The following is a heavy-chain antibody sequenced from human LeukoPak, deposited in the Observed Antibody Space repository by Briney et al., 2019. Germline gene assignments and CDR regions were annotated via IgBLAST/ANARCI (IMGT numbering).Heavy chain of an antibody. CDR1: GDSVSSNSAA. CDR3: ARAPYSSSNLDY. D-gene: IGHD6-6*01. V-gene: IGHV6-1*01. Sequence: SQTLSLTCVISGDSVSSNSAAWNWLRQSPSRGLEWLGRTYYRSKWNNDYSPSMKSRLTINPDTSTNQFSLQLNSVTPEDTAIYYCARAPYSSSNLDYWGQGTLVTVSS. CDR2: TYYRSKWNN. J-gene: IGHJ4*02.